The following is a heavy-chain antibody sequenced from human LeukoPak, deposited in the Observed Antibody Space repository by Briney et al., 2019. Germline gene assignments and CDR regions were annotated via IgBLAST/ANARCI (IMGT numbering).Heavy chain of an antibody. V-gene: IGHV3-73*01. CDR3: TRPKTGTTAWTFDP. CDR2: IRSKANSYAT. CDR1: GFTFGGSA. Sequence: GGSLKLSCAASGFTFGGSAMHWVRQASGKGLEWVGRIRSKANSYATAYAASVKGRFTISRDDSKNTAYLQMNSLKTEDTAVYYCTRPKTGTTAWTFDPWGQGTLVTVSP. J-gene: IGHJ5*02. D-gene: IGHD1-7*01.